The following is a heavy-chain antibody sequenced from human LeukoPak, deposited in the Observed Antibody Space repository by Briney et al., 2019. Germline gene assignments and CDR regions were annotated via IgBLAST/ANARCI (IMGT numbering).Heavy chain of an antibody. CDR3: ARLASSGWSHCDY. Sequence: SETLSLTCTVPGGSISGYYWSWIRQPPGKGPEWIGYIYYSGSTNYNPSLKSRVTISVDTSKNQFSLKMNSVTAADTAVYYCARLASSGWSHCDYWGQRTLVTVSS. D-gene: IGHD6-19*01. J-gene: IGHJ4*02. V-gene: IGHV4-59*08. CDR2: IYYSGST. CDR1: GGSISGYY.